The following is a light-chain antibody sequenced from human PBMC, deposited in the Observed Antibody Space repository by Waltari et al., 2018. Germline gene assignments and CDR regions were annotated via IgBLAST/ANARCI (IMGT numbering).Light chain of an antibody. Sequence: EIVLTQSPATLSLSPGESATLSCRASQSVSGYLAWYQQKPGQAPRLLIYNTSKMATGIPARFSGSGSGTDFTLTISSLEPEDFAVYYCHQRSNWPLTFGGGTKVEIQ. CDR3: HQRSNWPLT. CDR1: QSVSGY. CDR2: NTS. V-gene: IGKV3-11*01. J-gene: IGKJ4*01.